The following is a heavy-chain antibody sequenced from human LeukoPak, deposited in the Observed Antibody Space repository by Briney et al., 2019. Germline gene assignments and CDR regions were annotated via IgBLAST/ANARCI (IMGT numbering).Heavy chain of an antibody. Sequence: PSETLSLTCTVSGGSISSYYWSWIRQPPGKGLEWIGYIYYSGSTNYNPSLKSRVTISVDRSKNQFSLKLSSVTAADTAVYYCARRSGYSYGSSRGDAFDIWGQGTMVTVSS. V-gene: IGHV4-59*12. CDR1: GGSISSYY. CDR3: ARRSGYSYGSSRGDAFDI. CDR2: IYYSGST. D-gene: IGHD5-18*01. J-gene: IGHJ3*02.